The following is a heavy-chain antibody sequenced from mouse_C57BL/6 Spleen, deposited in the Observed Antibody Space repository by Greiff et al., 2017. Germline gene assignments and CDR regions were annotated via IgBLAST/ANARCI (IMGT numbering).Heavy chain of an antibody. V-gene: IGHV1-63*01. J-gene: IGHJ2*01. CDR3: ARKKATGYFDY. D-gene: IGHD4-1*02. CDR2: IYPGGGYT. Sequence: VQLQQSGAELVRPGTSVKMSCKASGYTFTNYWIGWAKQRPGHGLEWIGDIYPGGGYTNYNEKFKGKAILTADKSSSPAYMQFSSLTSEYSAIYYCARKKATGYFDYWGQGTTLTVSS. CDR1: GYTFTNYW.